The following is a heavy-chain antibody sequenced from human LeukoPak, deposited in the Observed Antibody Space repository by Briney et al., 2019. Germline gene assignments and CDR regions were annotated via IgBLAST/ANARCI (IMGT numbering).Heavy chain of an antibody. Sequence: GGSLRLSCTASGFTFSTYWMSWVRQAPGKGLEWLANIKQDGSEKYYVDSMKGRFTISRDNAKNSLYLQMNSLRAEDTAVYYCARDQYYGLGTYYNPSKGYFDYWGQGTLITVSS. D-gene: IGHD3-10*01. J-gene: IGHJ4*02. CDR2: IKQDGSEK. CDR3: ARDQYYGLGTYYNPSKGYFDY. V-gene: IGHV3-7*01. CDR1: GFTFSTYW.